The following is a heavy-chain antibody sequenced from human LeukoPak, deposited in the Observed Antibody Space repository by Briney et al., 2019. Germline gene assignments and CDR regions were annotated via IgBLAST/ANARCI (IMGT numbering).Heavy chain of an antibody. Sequence: SETLSLTCTVSGYSISSGYYWGWIRQPPGKGLEWIGSIYHSGSTYYNPSLKSRVTISVDTSKNQFSLKLSSVTAADTDVYYWARAGYCSGGSCWYYFDYWGQGTLVTVSS. D-gene: IGHD2-15*01. J-gene: IGHJ4*02. CDR1: GYSISSGYY. CDR3: ARAGYCSGGSCWYYFDY. CDR2: IYHSGST. V-gene: IGHV4-38-2*02.